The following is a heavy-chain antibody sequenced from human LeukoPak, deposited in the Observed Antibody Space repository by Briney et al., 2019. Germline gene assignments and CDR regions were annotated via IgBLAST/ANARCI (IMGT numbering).Heavy chain of an antibody. CDR2: ISAYNGNT. J-gene: IGHJ4*02. CDR1: GYTFTSYG. D-gene: IGHD3-10*01. V-gene: IGHV1-18*01. CDR3: ARGAYYYGSGSSPFDY. Sequence: ASVKVSCKASGYTFTSYGISWVRQAPGQGLEWMGWISAYNGNTNYAQKLQGRVTMTTDTSTSTAYMELRSLRSDDTAVYYCARGAYYYGSGSSPFDYWGQGTLATVSS.